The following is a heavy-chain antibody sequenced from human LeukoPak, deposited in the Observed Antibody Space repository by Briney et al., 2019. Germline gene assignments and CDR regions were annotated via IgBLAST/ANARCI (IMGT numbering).Heavy chain of an antibody. V-gene: IGHV3-21*01. CDR2: ISSSSSYI. CDR3: ARSPVVYYYYGMDV. J-gene: IGHJ6*02. Sequence: GGSLRLSCAASGFTFSSYSMNWVRQAPGKGLEWVSSISSSSSYIYYADSVKGRFTISRDNAKNSLYLQMNSLRAEDTAVYYCARSPVVYYYYGMDVWGQGTTVTVSS. CDR1: GFTFSSYS.